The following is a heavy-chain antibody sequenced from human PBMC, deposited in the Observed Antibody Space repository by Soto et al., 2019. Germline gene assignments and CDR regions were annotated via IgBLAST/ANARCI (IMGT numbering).Heavy chain of an antibody. D-gene: IGHD3-10*01. V-gene: IGHV3-53*01. CDR3: ARGMYGSGSYYIGDAFDM. Sequence: GGSLRLSCAVSGFTVSYSCMNWVRQAPGKGLEWVSVIYRGGDTFYADSVKGRFTISRDNSKNTLYLQMNSLRAEDTAVYYCARGMYGSGSYYIGDAFDMWGQGTMVTVSS. J-gene: IGHJ3*02. CDR2: IYRGGDT. CDR1: GFTVSYSC.